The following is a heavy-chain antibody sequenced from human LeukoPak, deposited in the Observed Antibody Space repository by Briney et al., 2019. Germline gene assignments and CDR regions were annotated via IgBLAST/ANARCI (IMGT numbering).Heavy chain of an antibody. CDR3: ARRSGTDPGRTYYYYGMDV. J-gene: IGHJ6*02. CDR2: IIPIFGTA. D-gene: IGHD1-1*01. V-gene: IGHV1-69*13. CDR1: GGTFSSYA. Sequence: SVKVSCKASGGTFSSYAISWVRQAPGQGLEWMGGIIPIFGTANYAQKFQGRFTITADESTSTAYMELSSLRSEDTAVYYCARRSGTDPGRTYYYYGMDVWGQGTTVTVSS.